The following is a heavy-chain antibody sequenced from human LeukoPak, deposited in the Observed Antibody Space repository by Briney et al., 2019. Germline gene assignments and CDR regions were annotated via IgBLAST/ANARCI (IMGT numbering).Heavy chain of an antibody. D-gene: IGHD3-22*01. CDR1: GFTFSSYA. J-gene: IGHJ4*02. V-gene: IGHV3-33*08. CDR3: ARDHHSSGYSFDY. CDR2: IWYDGSNK. Sequence: GGSLRLSCAASGFTFSSYAMSWVRQAPGKGLEWVAVIWYDGSNKYYADSVKGRFTISRDNSKNTLYLQMNSLRAEDTAVYYCARDHHSSGYSFDYWGQGTLVTVSS.